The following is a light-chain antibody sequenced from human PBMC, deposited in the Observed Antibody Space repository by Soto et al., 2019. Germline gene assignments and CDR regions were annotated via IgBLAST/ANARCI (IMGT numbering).Light chain of an antibody. J-gene: IGKJ5*01. CDR3: QQAYSCPIT. CDR2: AAT. Sequence: DIQMTQSPSSVSASVGDSVFITFRASQDISSWVAWYQQKPGKAPKLLISAATNLQGGVPRRFSGSGSGTDFTLIISSLQPEDVATYFCQQAYSCPITFGQGTRLEIK. V-gene: IGKV1-12*01. CDR1: QDISSW.